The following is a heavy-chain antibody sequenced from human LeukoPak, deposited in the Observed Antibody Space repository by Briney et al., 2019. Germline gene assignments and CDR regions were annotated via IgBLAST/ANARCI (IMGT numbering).Heavy chain of an antibody. D-gene: IGHD6-6*01. CDR3: ARLFIAALPDPAGFYFDY. CDR2: INPNSGGT. J-gene: IGHJ4*02. CDR1: GYTFTGYY. V-gene: IGHV1-2*06. Sequence: ASVKVSCKASGYTFTGYYMHWVRQAPGQGLEWMGRINPNSGGTNYAQKFQGRVTMTRDTSISTAYMELSRLRSDDTAVYYCARLFIAALPDPAGFYFDYWGQGALVTVSS.